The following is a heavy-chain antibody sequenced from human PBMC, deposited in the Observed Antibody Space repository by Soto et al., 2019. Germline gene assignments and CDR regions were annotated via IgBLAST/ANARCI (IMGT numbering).Heavy chain of an antibody. D-gene: IGHD3-3*01. J-gene: IGHJ6*01. CDR1: GYTFTGYY. Sequence: ASVKVSCKASGYTFTGYYMHWVRQAPGQGLEWMGWMNPNSGNTGYAQKFQGRVTMTRNTSISTAYMELSSLRSEDTAVYYCARGLPLRFLEWLLYRYYYYGMDVWGQGTTVTVSS. V-gene: IGHV1-8*02. CDR2: MNPNSGNT. CDR3: ARGLPLRFLEWLLYRYYYYGMDV.